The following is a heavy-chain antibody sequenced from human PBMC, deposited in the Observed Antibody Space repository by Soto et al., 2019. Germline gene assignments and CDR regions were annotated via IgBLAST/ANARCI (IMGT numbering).Heavy chain of an antibody. CDR1: GFTFDDYA. Sequence: EVQLVESGGGLVQPGRSLRLSCAASGFTFDDYAMHWVRQAPGKGLEWVSGISGNSGSIGYADSVKGRFTISRDNAKNSLYLQMNSLRAEDTALYYCAKDTGFGNYYYGMDVWGQGTTVTVSS. CDR2: ISGNSGSI. J-gene: IGHJ6*02. D-gene: IGHD3-10*01. CDR3: AKDTGFGNYYYGMDV. V-gene: IGHV3-9*01.